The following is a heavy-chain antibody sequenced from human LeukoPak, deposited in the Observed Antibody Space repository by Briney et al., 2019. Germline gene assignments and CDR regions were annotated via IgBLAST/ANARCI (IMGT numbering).Heavy chain of an antibody. CDR1: RFTFSGYW. J-gene: IGHJ6*03. V-gene: IGHV3-74*01. CDR3: ARGGGRSWGYMDV. CDR2: INGDGSSS. D-gene: IGHD1-1*01. Sequence: GGSLRLSCAASRFTFSGYWMHWVRQAPGKGLVWVSRINGDGSSSTYADSVKGRFTISKDNAKNTLYLQMNSLRAEDTAVYYCARGGGRSWGYMDVWGKGTTVIISS.